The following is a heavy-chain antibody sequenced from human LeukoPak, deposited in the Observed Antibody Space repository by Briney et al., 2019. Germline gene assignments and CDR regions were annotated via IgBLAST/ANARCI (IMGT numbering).Heavy chain of an antibody. CDR3: ARYRGSYKYFDY. V-gene: IGHV1-2*06. Sequence: ASVKVSCKASGYTFTGYYMHWVRQAPGQGLEWMGRINPNSGGTNYAQKFQGRVTMTRDTSISTAYMELSGLRSDDTAVYYCARYRGSYKYFDYWGQGTLVTVSS. D-gene: IGHD1-26*01. CDR2: INPNSGGT. J-gene: IGHJ4*02. CDR1: GYTFTGYY.